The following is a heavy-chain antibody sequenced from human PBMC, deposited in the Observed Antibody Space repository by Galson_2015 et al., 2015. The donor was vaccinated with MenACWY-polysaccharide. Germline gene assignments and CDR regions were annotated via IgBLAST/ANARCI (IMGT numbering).Heavy chain of an antibody. CDR2: ISSDGSTT. J-gene: IGHJ4*02. CDR1: GFASSTYG. V-gene: IGHV3-74*01. D-gene: IGHD2-21*01. Sequence: ALRPPCAASGFASSTYGMHWVRQSRGRGLVWVSRISSDGSTTNYADSVKGRFTVSRDDAKNTLYLQMNSLRGEDTAVYYCATLGGDGWPDYWGQGTLVTVSS. CDR3: ATLGGDGWPDY.